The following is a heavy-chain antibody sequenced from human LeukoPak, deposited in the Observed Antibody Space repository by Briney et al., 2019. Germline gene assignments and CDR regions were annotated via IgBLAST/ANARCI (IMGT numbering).Heavy chain of an antibody. CDR3: ARVVEGGDSWDH. Sequence: PGGSLRLSCVASGFTFSNYWMHWVRQVPGEGLVWVSRINIDGRATSYADSVKGRFTVSRDNARNTSYLQIDSLRVEDTAVYYCARVVEGGDSWDHWGQGALVTVSS. CDR2: INIDGRAT. D-gene: IGHD5-24*01. J-gene: IGHJ4*02. CDR1: GFTFSNYW. V-gene: IGHV3-74*01.